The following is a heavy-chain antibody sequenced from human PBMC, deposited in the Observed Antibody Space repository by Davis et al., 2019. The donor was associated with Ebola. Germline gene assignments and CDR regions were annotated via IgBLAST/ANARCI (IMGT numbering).Heavy chain of an antibody. Sequence: GGSLRLSCAASGFTFDDYAMHWVRQAPGKGLEWVSGISWNSGSIGYVDSVKGRFTISRDNAKNSLYLQMNSLRAEDTAVYYCLIGSDYWGQGTLVTVSS. CDR1: GFTFDDYA. V-gene: IGHV3-9*01. J-gene: IGHJ4*02. CDR3: LIGSDY. CDR2: ISWNSGSI. D-gene: IGHD3-16*01.